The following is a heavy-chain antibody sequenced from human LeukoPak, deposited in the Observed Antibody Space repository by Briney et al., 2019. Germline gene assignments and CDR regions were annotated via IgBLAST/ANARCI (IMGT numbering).Heavy chain of an antibody. Sequence: SETLSLTCAVSGYSISSGYYWGWIRQPAGKGLEWIGSIYHSGSTYYNPSLKSRVTISVDTSKNQFSLKLSSVTAADTAVYYCARQPDGSGSYYRPQMFDYWGQGTLVTVSS. J-gene: IGHJ4*02. CDR1: GYSISSGYY. V-gene: IGHV4-38-2*01. CDR3: ARQPDGSGSYYRPQMFDY. D-gene: IGHD3-10*01. CDR2: IYHSGST.